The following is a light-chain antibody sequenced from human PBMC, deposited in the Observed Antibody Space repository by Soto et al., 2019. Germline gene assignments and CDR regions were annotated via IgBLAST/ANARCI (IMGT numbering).Light chain of an antibody. CDR2: EVS. CDR3: SSHGGSNNFYV. CDR1: SSDVGAYNY. J-gene: IGLJ1*01. V-gene: IGLV2-8*01. Sequence: QSALTQPPSASGSPGQSVTISCTGTSSDVGAYNYVSWYQQHPGKAPKPMIFEVSKRPSGVPDRFSASKSGNTASLTVSRLQAEDEADYYCSSHGGSNNFYVFGTGTKVTVL.